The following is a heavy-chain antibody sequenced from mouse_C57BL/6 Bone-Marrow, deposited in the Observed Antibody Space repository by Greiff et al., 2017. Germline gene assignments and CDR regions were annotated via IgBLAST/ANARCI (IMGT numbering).Heavy chain of an antibody. CDR1: GYSFTSYY. J-gene: IGHJ2*01. CDR2: IYPGSGNT. Sequence: VKLMESGPELVKPGASVKISCKASGYSFTSYYIHWVKQRPGQGLEWIGWIYPGSGNTKYNEKFKGKATLTADTSSSTAYMQLSSLTSEDSAVYYCAREDGSTYFDYWGQGTTLTVSS. CDR3: AREDGSTYFDY. V-gene: IGHV1-66*01. D-gene: IGHD1-1*01.